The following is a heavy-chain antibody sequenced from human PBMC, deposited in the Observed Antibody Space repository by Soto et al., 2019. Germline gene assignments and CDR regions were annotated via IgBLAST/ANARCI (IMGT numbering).Heavy chain of an antibody. CDR1: GFTFSSYG. V-gene: IGHV3-33*01. Sequence: PGGSLRLSCAASGFTFSSYGMHWVRQAPGKGLEWVAVIWYDGSNKYYADSVKGRFTISRDNSKNTLYLQMNSLRAEDTAVYYCARDPPYSSSWYYFDYWGQGTLVTVSS. CDR2: IWYDGSNK. CDR3: ARDPPYSSSWYYFDY. J-gene: IGHJ4*02. D-gene: IGHD6-13*01.